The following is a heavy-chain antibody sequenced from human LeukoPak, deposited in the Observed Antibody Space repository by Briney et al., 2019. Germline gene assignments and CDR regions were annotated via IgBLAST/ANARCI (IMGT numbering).Heavy chain of an antibody. J-gene: IGHJ4*02. CDR1: GFTFSTSA. CDR2: INNVRSHI. V-gene: IGHV3-21*04. Sequence: GGSLRLSCPASGFTFSTSAMNWVRQAPGKGLEWVSSINNVRSHIYYAASVKGRFTISRDNSKNTLYLQMNSLRAEDTAVFYCVKDLVLRFSYAFDSWGQGTLVTVSS. D-gene: IGHD3-3*01. CDR3: VKDLVLRFSYAFDS.